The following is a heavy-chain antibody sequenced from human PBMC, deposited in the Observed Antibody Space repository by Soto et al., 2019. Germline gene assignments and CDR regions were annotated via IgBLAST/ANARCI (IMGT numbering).Heavy chain of an antibody. CDR2: ISSSSSYI. CDR1: GFTFSSYS. V-gene: IGHV3-21*01. CDR3: ARIQLGYDAFDN. J-gene: IGHJ3*02. Sequence: EVQLVESGGGLVKPGGSLRLSCAASGFTFSSYSMNWVRQAPGKGLEWVSSISSSSSYIYYADSVKGRFTISRDNAKNSLYPQKNSLKGEETAVYYRARIQLGYDAFDNWGQGTMVTVSS. D-gene: IGHD6-6*01.